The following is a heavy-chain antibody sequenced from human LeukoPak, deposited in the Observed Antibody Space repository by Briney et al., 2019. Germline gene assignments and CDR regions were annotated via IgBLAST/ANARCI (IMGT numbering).Heavy chain of an antibody. J-gene: IGHJ4*02. D-gene: IGHD6-13*01. V-gene: IGHV3-30*02. Sequence: GGSLRLSCVASGFRFSDYGMHWVRQAPGKGLEWVAFIPYDASDKYYADSVKGRFTISRDNSNNTLTLHMNSLRTEDTSIYFCAKGAWAADGLMGNNFASWGQGSLVTVSS. CDR3: AKGAWAADGLMGNNFAS. CDR1: GFRFSDYG. CDR2: IPYDASDK.